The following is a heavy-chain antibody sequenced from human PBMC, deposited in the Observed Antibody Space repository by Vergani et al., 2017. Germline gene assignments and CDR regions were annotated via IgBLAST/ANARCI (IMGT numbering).Heavy chain of an antibody. J-gene: IGHJ4*02. V-gene: IGHV4-39*02. CDR3: ARDSTTWTRAGY. CDR1: GGSISSSRYF. CDR2: ISYSGDT. Sequence: QLQLQESGPGLVKPSETLSLTRSVPGGSISSSRYFWGWLRQPPGKGLEWIGAISYSGDTYYNPSLKTRITISVDTSKTHFSLRLSSVTAADTAVYYCARDSTTWTRAGYWGQGTLVTVS. D-gene: IGHD6-19*01.